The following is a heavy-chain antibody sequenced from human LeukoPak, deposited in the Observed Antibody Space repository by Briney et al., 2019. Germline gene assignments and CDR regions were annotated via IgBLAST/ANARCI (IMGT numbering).Heavy chain of an antibody. CDR1: GFTFSSFV. V-gene: IGHV3-23*01. Sequence: GGSLRLSCAASGFTFSSFVMSWVRQAPGKGLEWVSGISGSGSTTQYADSVKGRFTISRDNAKNSLYLQMNSLRAEDTAVYYCARDKPPYYYDSSGYHYFDYWGQGTLVTVSS. D-gene: IGHD3-22*01. J-gene: IGHJ4*02. CDR2: ISGSGSTT. CDR3: ARDKPPYYYDSSGYHYFDY.